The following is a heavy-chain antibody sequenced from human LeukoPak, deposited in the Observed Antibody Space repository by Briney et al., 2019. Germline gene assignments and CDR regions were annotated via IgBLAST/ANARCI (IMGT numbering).Heavy chain of an antibody. V-gene: IGHV3-21*01. CDR1: GFTFSSYS. J-gene: IGHJ5*02. D-gene: IGHD3-10*01. Sequence: GGSLRLSCAASGFTFSSYSMNWVRQAPGKGLEWVSSISSSSNYIYYTDSVKGRFTISRDKAKNSLYLQMNRLRAEDTAVYYCARPARYGSGSYYTPTNWFDPWGQGTMVTVSS. CDR3: ARPARYGSGSYYTPTNWFDP. CDR2: ISSSSNYI.